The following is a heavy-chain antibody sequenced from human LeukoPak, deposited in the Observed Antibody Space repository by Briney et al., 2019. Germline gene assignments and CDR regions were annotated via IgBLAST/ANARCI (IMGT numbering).Heavy chain of an antibody. CDR3: ERSPTSWYFDY. J-gene: IGHJ4*02. CDR2: IRYHGSDK. CDR1: GFTFSGSG. Sequence: GESLRLSCAASGFTFSGSGMHWVRQAPGKGLEWVAFIRYHGSDKFYADSVKGRFTISRDNSKNTLYLQMNSLRPEHTSVYYCERSPTSWYFDYGGQGTLVTVSS. V-gene: IGHV3-30*02. D-gene: IGHD2-2*01.